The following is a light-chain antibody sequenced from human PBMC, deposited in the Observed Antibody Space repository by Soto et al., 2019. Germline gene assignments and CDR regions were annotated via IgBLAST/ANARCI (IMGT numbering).Light chain of an antibody. Sequence: EIVLTQSPGTLSLSPGARGTLSCRASQSISTSYLAWYQQKPGQAPRLLIYGASTRATGIPDRFSGSGSGTDFTLTISRLEPEDFAVYYCQQYGSSPFTFGPGTEVDIK. V-gene: IGKV3-20*01. CDR2: GAS. CDR1: QSISTSY. J-gene: IGKJ3*01. CDR3: QQYGSSPFT.